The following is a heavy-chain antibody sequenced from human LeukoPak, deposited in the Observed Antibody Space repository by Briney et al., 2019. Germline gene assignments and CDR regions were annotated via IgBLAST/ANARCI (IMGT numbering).Heavy chain of an antibody. CDR2: INHSGST. J-gene: IGHJ4*02. V-gene: IGHV4-34*01. CDR3: ARAGDLGVGFDY. Sequence: SETLSLTCAVYGGSFSGYYWSWIRQPPGKGLEWIGEINHSGSTNYNPSLKSRVTISVDTSKNQFSLKLSSVTAADTAVYYCARAGDLGVGFDYWGQGTLVTVSS. D-gene: IGHD7-27*01. CDR1: GGSFSGYY.